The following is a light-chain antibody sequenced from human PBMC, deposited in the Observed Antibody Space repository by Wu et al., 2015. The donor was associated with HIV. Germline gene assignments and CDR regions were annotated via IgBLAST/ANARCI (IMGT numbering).Light chain of an antibody. J-gene: IGKJ1*01. V-gene: IGKV3-11*01. CDR2: DAS. CDR1: QSVASF. CDR3: QQRSGWPPTWT. Sequence: EIVLTQFPATLSLSPGERATLSCRASQSVASFLAWYQQKPGQAPRLLIYDASNRATGIPARFSGSGSGTDFTLTISSLEPDDFAVYYCQQRSGWPPTWTFGQGTKVEFK.